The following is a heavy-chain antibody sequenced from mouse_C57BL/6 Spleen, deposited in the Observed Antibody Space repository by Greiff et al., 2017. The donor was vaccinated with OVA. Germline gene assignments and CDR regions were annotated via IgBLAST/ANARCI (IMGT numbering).Heavy chain of an antibody. D-gene: IGHD2-1*01. J-gene: IGHJ1*03. CDR2: IYPRSGNT. V-gene: IGHV1-81*01. Sequence: QVQLQQSGAELARPGASVKLSCKASGYTFTSYGISWVKQRTGQGLEWIGEIYPRSGNTYYNEKFKGKATLTADKSSSTAYMELRSLTSEDSAVYFCAREHGNQWYFDVWGTGTTVTVSS. CDR3: AREHGNQWYFDV. CDR1: GYTFTSYG.